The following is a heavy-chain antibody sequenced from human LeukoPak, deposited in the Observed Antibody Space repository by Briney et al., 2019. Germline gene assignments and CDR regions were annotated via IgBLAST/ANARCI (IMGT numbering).Heavy chain of an antibody. Sequence: PGGSLRLSCAASGFTFSSYAMHWVRQAPGKGLEWVAVISHDGSNKYYADSVKGRFTISRDNSKNTLYLQMNSLRAEDTAVYYCARAPTYDSSGYYLDYWGQGTLVTVSS. CDR3: ARAPTYDSSGYYLDY. V-gene: IGHV3-30-3*01. D-gene: IGHD3-22*01. CDR2: ISHDGSNK. J-gene: IGHJ4*02. CDR1: GFTFSSYA.